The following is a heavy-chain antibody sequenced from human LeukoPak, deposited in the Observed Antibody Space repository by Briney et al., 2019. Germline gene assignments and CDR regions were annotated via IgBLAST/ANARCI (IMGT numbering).Heavy chain of an antibody. D-gene: IGHD5-18*01. CDR1: GGSISSYY. CDR3: ARGRGYSYGYAPAEYFQH. V-gene: IGHV4-4*07. CDR2: IYTSGST. Sequence: NPSETLSLTCTVSGGSISSYYWSWIRQPAGKGLEWIGRIYTSGSTNYNPSLKSRVTMSVDTSKNQFSLKLSSVTAADTAVYYCARGRGYSYGYAPAEYFQHWGQGTLVTVSS. J-gene: IGHJ1*01.